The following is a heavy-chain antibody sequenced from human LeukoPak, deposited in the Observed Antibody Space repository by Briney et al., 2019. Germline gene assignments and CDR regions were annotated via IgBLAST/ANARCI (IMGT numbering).Heavy chain of an antibody. V-gene: IGHV3-33*01. Sequence: GGSLRLSCAASGFTFSSYGMHWVRQAPGKGLEWVAVIWYDGSNKYYADSVKSRFTISRDNSKNTLYLQMNSLRAEDTAVYYCAREESGYDYGYFDYWGQGTLVTVSS. CDR3: AREESGYDYGYFDY. D-gene: IGHD5-12*01. CDR1: GFTFSSYG. J-gene: IGHJ4*02. CDR2: IWYDGSNK.